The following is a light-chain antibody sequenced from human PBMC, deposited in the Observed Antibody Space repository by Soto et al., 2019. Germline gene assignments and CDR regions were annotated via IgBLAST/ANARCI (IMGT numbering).Light chain of an antibody. CDR1: SSDIGGHHF. V-gene: IGLV2-14*01. Sequence: QSALTQPASVSGSPGQSITISCTGTSSDIGGHHFVSWYQQQSGKAPKLVIYEVTDRPSGVSDRFSGSKSGNTASLTISGLQPEDEAHYYCSSYTSSSLYVFGTGTKVTVL. CDR3: SSYTSSSLYV. CDR2: EVT. J-gene: IGLJ1*01.